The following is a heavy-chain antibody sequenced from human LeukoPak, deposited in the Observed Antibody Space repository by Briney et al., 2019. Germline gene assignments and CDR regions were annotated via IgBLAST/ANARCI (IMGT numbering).Heavy chain of an antibody. D-gene: IGHD3-9*01. CDR3: ARSHYDILTGYYPHWFDP. CDR2: ISYDGSNK. J-gene: IGHJ5*02. Sequence: LRLSCADSGFTFSSYAMHWVRQAPGKGLEWVAVISYDGSNKYYADSVKGRFTISRDNSKNTLYLQMNSLRAEDTAVYYCARSHYDILTGYYPHWFDPWGQGTLVTVSS. CDR1: GFTFSSYA. V-gene: IGHV3-30*04.